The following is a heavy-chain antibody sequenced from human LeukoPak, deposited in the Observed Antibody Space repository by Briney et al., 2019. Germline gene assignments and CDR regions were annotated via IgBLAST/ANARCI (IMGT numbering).Heavy chain of an antibody. V-gene: IGHV4-59*01. CDR3: VRGRLWFGELLSYCYYGMDV. Sequence: PSETLSLTCTVSGGSISSYYWSWIRQPPGKGLEWIGYIYYSGSTNYNPSLKSRVTISVDTSKNQFSLKLSSVTAADTAVYYCVRGRLWFGELLSYCYYGMDVWGQGTTVTVSS. CDR2: IYYSGST. D-gene: IGHD3-10*01. CDR1: GGSISSYY. J-gene: IGHJ6*02.